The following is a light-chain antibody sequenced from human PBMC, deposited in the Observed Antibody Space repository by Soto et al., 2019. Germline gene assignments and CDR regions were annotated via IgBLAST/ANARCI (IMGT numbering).Light chain of an antibody. CDR1: SSHVGSYNL. V-gene: IGLV2-23*02. CDR2: EVS. Sequence: QSALTQPASVSGSPGQSITISCTGTSSHVGSYNLVSWYQQHPGKAPKLMIYEVSKRPSGVSNRFSGSKSGNTASLTISGLQAEDEADYYCCSYAGSSTFLYVFGTGTKLTVL. J-gene: IGLJ1*01. CDR3: CSYAGSSTFLYV.